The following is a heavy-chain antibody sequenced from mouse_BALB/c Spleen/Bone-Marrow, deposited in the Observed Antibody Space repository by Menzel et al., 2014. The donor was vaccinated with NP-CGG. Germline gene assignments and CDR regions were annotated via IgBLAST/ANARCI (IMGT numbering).Heavy chain of an antibody. J-gene: IGHJ1*01. CDR3: ARHAYGNSYWYFDV. CDR2: IYPGDGDT. CDR1: GYAFSSYW. D-gene: IGHD2-1*01. V-gene: IGHV1-80*01. Sequence: VQLVESGAELVRPGSSVKISCKASGYAFSSYWMNWVKQRPGQGLEWIGQIYPGDGDTNYSGKFKGKATLTADESSSTAYMQLSSLTSEDSAVYFCARHAYGNSYWYFDVWGAGTTVTVSS.